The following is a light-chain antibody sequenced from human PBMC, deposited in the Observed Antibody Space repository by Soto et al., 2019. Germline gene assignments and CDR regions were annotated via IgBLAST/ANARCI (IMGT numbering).Light chain of an antibody. CDR2: RTS. CDR3: HQFNNGPRAT. J-gene: IGKJ4*01. CDR1: HNINDL. V-gene: IGKV3-15*01. Sequence: VPAQSPATLSVYARVRASLSCRASHNINDLLAWYHQKPGQAPTLLMFRTSTRATGFPPRLSGGWPGTESNLTVSSLQSEDFGIDYCHQFNNGPRATFAGGTKVDIK.